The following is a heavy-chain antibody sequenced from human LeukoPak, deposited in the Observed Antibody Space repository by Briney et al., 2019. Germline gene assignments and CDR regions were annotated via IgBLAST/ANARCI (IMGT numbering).Heavy chain of an antibody. CDR3: ARALTPGYCSGGTCSYFDY. D-gene: IGHD2-15*01. J-gene: IGHJ4*02. CDR1: GGSIRSYY. CDR2: IYYSGST. Sequence: SGTLTLTCTVSGGSIRSYYWGWIRQPPGKGLQWIGYIYYSGSTNSNPSLKSRVTISVDTSKNQFSLKVSSVTAADTAVYYCARALTPGYCSGGTCSYFDYWGQGTLATVSS. V-gene: IGHV4-59*01.